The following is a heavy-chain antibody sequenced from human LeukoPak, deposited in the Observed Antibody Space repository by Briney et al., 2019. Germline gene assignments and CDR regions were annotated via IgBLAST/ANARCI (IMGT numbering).Heavy chain of an antibody. CDR1: GGSISSYY. J-gene: IGHJ6*03. CDR2: IYTSGST. CDR3: ASHLPSMVRGVIYYYYYMDV. V-gene: IGHV4-4*07. Sequence: SETLSLTCTVSGGSISSYYWSWIRQPAGKGLEWIGRIYTSGSTNYNPSLKSRVTMSVDTSKNQFSLKLSSVTAADTAVYCCASHLPSMVRGVIYYYYYMDVWGKGTTVTVSS. D-gene: IGHD3-10*01.